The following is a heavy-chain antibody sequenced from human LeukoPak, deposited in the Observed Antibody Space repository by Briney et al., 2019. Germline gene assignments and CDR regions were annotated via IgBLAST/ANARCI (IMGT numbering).Heavy chain of an antibody. CDR2: ISWNSGSI. J-gene: IGHJ4*02. CDR3: AKDRGEAAAGTPLDY. Sequence: PGRSLRLSCAASGFTFDDYAMHWVRHAPGKGLEWVSGISWNSGSIGYADSVKGRFTISRDNAKNSLYLQMNSLRAEDTALYYCAKDRGEAAAGTPLDYWGQGTLVTVSS. V-gene: IGHV3-9*01. D-gene: IGHD6-13*01. CDR1: GFTFDDYA.